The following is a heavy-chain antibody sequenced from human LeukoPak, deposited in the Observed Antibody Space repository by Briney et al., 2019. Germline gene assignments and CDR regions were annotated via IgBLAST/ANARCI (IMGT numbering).Heavy chain of an antibody. CDR1: GYTFTGYY. V-gene: IGHV1-2*02. CDR2: INPNSGGT. Sequence: ASVNVSCKASGYTFTGYYMHWVRQAPGQGLEWMGWINPNSGGTNYAQKFQGRVTMTRDTSISTAYMELSRLRSDDTAVYYCARIPTIYGSGSYYSDFDYWGQGTLVTVSS. J-gene: IGHJ4*02. CDR3: ARIPTIYGSGSYYSDFDY. D-gene: IGHD3-10*01.